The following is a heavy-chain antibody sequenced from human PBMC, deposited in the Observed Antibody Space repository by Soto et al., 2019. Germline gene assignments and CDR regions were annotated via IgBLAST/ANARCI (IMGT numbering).Heavy chain of an antibody. V-gene: IGHV3-23*01. CDR2: ISGSGDGA. Sequence: EVRPLEAGGGVVQPGGSLRLSCAASGFTFGADAMNWVRQAPGKGLGWVSGISGSGDGAYYADSVNCRFTISRDNSKNTLFLEMNSLRAEDTAVYYCAKSPRRTYQPPWDFWGQGTLVTVSS. CDR1: GFTFGADA. J-gene: IGHJ4*02. CDR3: AKSPRRTYQPPWDF. D-gene: IGHD1-26*01.